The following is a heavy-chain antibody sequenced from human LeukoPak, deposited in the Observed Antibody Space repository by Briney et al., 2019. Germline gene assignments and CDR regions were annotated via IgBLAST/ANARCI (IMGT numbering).Heavy chain of an antibody. Sequence: PSETLSLTCTVSGGSISNYYWSWIRQPPGKGLEWIGYIHYSGSTNYNPSLKSRVTISVDTSKNQFSLKLSSVTAADTAVYYCARTTEDCSSTSCYQYWFDPWGQGTLVTVSS. V-gene: IGHV4-59*01. CDR3: ARTTEDCSSTSCYQYWFDP. CDR2: IHYSGST. D-gene: IGHD2-2*01. J-gene: IGHJ5*02. CDR1: GGSISNYY.